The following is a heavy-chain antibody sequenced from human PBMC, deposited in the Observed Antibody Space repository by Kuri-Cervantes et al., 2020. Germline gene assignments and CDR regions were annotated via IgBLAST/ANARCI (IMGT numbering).Heavy chain of an antibody. D-gene: IGHD6-19*01. CDR2: ISAYNGNT. Sequence: ASVKVSCKASGYTFTNYGVTWVRQAPGQGLEWMGWISAYNGNTNYAQKLQGRVTITADKSTSTAYMELSSLRSEDTAVYYCAREPNPPYSSGWYSGDGDYWGQGTLVTVSS. V-gene: IGHV1-18*04. CDR3: AREPNPPYSSGWYSGDGDY. CDR1: GYTFTNYG. J-gene: IGHJ4*02.